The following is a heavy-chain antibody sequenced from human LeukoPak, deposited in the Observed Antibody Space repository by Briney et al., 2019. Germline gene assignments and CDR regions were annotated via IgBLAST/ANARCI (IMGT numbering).Heavy chain of an antibody. CDR3: ARRGEPGTFDY. D-gene: IGHD3-16*01. J-gene: IGHJ4*02. CDR2: IYYSGST. V-gene: IGHV4-30-4*01. CDR1: GGSISSGDYY. Sequence: SRTLSLTCTVSGGSISSGDYYWSWIRQPPGKGLGWIGYIYYSGSTYYNPSLKSRVTISVDTSKNQFSLKLSSVTAADTAVYCCARRGEPGTFDYWGQGTLVTVSS.